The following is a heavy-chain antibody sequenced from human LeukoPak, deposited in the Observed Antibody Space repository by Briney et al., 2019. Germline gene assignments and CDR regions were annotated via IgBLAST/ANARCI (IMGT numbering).Heavy chain of an antibody. CDR2: IHYSGST. CDR1: DGSIRIYY. CDR3: ARSLSGYSKFDY. J-gene: IGHJ4*02. D-gene: IGHD5-18*01. V-gene: IGHV4-59*01. Sequence: SETLSLTCTVSDGSIRIYYWSWIRQPPGKGLEWIANIHYSGSTNSNPSLKSRVTISVDTSKNQFSLKLSSMTAADTALYYCARSLSGYSKFDYWGQGTLVTVSS.